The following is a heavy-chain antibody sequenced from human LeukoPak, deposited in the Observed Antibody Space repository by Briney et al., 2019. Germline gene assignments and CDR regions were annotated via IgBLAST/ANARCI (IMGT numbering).Heavy chain of an antibody. CDR1: GGSISSSSYY. CDR2: IYYSGST. J-gene: IGHJ4*02. Sequence: SETLSLTCTVSGGSISSSSYYWGWIRQPPGKGLEWIGSIYYSGSTYYNPSLKSRVTISVDTSKNEFSLKLSSVTAADTVVYYCARLEAARPSDYWGQGNLVTVSS. CDR3: ARLEAARPSDY. V-gene: IGHV4-39*01. D-gene: IGHD6-6*01.